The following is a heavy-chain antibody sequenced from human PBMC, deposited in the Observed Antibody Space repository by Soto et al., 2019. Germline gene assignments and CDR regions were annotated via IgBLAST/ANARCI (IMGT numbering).Heavy chain of an antibody. Sequence: SETLSLTCTVSGGSISSSSYYWSWIRQPTGKGLEWIGTIYYSGSTYYNPSLKSRVTISVDTSKNQFSLKLTSVTAADTAVCYCARQRGHNYGAPFDYWGQGTLVTVS. V-gene: IGHV4-39*01. D-gene: IGHD5-18*01. CDR2: IYYSGST. CDR1: GGSISSSSYY. J-gene: IGHJ4*02. CDR3: ARQRGHNYGAPFDY.